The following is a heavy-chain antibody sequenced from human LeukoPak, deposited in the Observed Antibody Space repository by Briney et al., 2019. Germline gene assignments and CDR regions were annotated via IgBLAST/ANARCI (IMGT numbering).Heavy chain of an antibody. J-gene: IGHJ4*02. Sequence: GASVKVSCKASGYTFTSYGISWVRQAPGQGLEWMGWINPNSGGSNYAQKFQDRVTMTRDTSINTVHMELSRLRPDDTAVYYCARGSTLALTTKGGYDYWGQGTLVTVSS. V-gene: IGHV1-2*02. D-gene: IGHD4/OR15-4a*01. CDR3: ARGSTLALTTKGGYDY. CDR1: GYTFTSYG. CDR2: INPNSGGS.